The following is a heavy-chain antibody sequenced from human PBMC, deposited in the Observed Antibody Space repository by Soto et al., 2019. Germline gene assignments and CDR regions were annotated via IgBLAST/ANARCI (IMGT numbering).Heavy chain of an antibody. CDR1: GGSISSYY. D-gene: IGHD2-15*01. V-gene: IGHV4-59*08. CDR2: IYYSGST. J-gene: IGHJ4*02. CDR3: ARLVNCSGGSCYQYYFDY. Sequence: SETLSLTCTVSGGSISSYYWSWIRQPPGKGLEWIGYIYYSGSTNYNPSLKSRVTISVDTSKNQFSLKLSSVTAADTAVYYFARLVNCSGGSCYQYYFDYWGQGTLVTVSS.